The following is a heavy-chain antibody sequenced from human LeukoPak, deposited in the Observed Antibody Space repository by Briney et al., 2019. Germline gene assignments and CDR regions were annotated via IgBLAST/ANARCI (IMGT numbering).Heavy chain of an antibody. D-gene: IGHD2-15*01. CDR3: ARHQEVVVAATPHYFDY. Sequence: PSETLSLTCTVSGYSISSGYYWGWIRQPPGKGLEWIGSIYHSGSTYYNPSLKSRVTISVDTSKNQFSLKLSSVTAADTAVYYCARHQEVVVAATPHYFDYWGQGTLVTVSS. J-gene: IGHJ4*02. CDR1: GYSISSGYY. V-gene: IGHV4-38-2*02. CDR2: IYHSGST.